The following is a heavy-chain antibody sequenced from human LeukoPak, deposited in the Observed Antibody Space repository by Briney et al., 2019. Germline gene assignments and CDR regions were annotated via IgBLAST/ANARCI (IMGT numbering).Heavy chain of an antibody. Sequence: PGGSLRLSCAASGFTFSYHTMNWFRQAPGKGLEWVSTITSSSTHIYYADSLKGRFTISRDNAKNSVYLQMNSLRAEDSAVYYCARSDGTDAHFDYWGRGTLVTVSS. V-gene: IGHV3-21*01. CDR1: GFTFSYHT. D-gene: IGHD1-7*01. J-gene: IGHJ4*02. CDR2: ITSSSTHI. CDR3: ARSDGTDAHFDY.